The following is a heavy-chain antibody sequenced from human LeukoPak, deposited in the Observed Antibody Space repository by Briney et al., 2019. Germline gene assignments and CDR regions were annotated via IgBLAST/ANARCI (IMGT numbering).Heavy chain of an antibody. D-gene: IGHD3-3*02. CDR2: INPNSGDT. CDR3: ARYTFLEWLFSYYYGMDV. Sequence: ASVKVSCKASGYTLTVYYIHWVRQAPGQGLEWMGRINPNSGDTNFAQKFQGRVTMTRNTSISTAYMEQSSLRSEDTAVYYCARYTFLEWLFSYYYGMDVWGQGTTVTVSS. CDR1: GYTLTVYY. J-gene: IGHJ6*02. V-gene: IGHV1-2*06.